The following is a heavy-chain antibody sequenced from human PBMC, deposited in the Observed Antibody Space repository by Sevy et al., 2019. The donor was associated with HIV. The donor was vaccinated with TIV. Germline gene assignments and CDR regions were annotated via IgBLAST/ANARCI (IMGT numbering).Heavy chain of an antibody. CDR3: AKDPYSSGEYFQK. CDR1: GFNFNNYA. Sequence: GGSLRLSCKASGFNFNNYAMSWVRQAPGKGLEWVSTISGSGGRTYTAESVRGRLTISRDNSKRTVNLQMNSLRGDDTAIYYCAKDPYSSGEYFQKWGQGARVTVSS. J-gene: IGHJ1*01. D-gene: IGHD3-22*01. CDR2: ISGSGGRT. V-gene: IGHV3-23*01.